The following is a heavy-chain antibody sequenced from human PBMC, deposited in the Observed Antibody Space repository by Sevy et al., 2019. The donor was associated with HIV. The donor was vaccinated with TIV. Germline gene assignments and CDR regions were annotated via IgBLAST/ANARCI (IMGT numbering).Heavy chain of an antibody. CDR3: AGGGNGDFWSYEYYYYGMDV. V-gene: IGHV1-8*01. J-gene: IGHJ6*02. D-gene: IGHD3-3*01. Sequence: ASVKVSCAAFGYTFTTYDINWVRQAPGQGLEWMGWMSPNTGATGFAQKFQGRVTLTRNKSITTAYMEPSSLTYEDTAIYYCAGGGNGDFWSYEYYYYGMDVWGQGTTVTVSS. CDR2: MSPNTGAT. CDR1: GYTFTTYD.